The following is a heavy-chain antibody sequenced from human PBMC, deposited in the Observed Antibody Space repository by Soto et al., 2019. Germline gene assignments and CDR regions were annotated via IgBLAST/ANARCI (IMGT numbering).Heavy chain of an antibody. D-gene: IGHD2-2*01. CDR2: ISYDGSNK. CDR1: GFTFSSYG. J-gene: IGHJ6*02. V-gene: IGHV3-30*18. CDR3: AKDQGSQYCSSTSCYGYMGVAYYYGMDV. Sequence: QVQLVESGGGVVQPGRSLRLSCAASGFTFSSYGMHWVRQAPGKGLEWVAVISYDGSNKYYADSVKGRFTISRDNSKNTLYLQMNSLRAEDTAVYYCAKDQGSQYCSSTSCYGYMGVAYYYGMDVWGQGTTVTVSS.